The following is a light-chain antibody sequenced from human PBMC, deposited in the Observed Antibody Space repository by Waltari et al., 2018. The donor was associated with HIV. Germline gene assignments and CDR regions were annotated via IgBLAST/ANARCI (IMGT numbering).Light chain of an antibody. CDR2: AAS. J-gene: IGKJ2*01. CDR3: QQYSDWPRYT. V-gene: IGKV3-15*01. CDR1: QSVSHN. Sequence: EIVMTQSPATLSVSPGETATLSCRASQSVSHNLAWYQQKPGQPPRLIIYAASSRAAGIPARFSGSGSGTEFTLTITSLQSGDFGFYYCQQYSDWPRYTFGGGTNLEIK.